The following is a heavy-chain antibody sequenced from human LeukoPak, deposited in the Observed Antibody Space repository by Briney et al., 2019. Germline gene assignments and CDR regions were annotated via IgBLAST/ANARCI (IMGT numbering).Heavy chain of an antibody. Sequence: PSETPSLTCTVSGGSISSSDYFWTWIRQPPGKGLEWIGYIIYSGNTYYNPSLKSRVTMSLDKSKNQFSLKLRSVTAADTAIYYCARDGDFYYAMDVWGQGTTVTVSS. D-gene: IGHD3-16*01. J-gene: IGHJ6*02. CDR3: ARDGDFYYAMDV. V-gene: IGHV4-30-4*01. CDR1: GGSISSSDYF. CDR2: IIYSGNT.